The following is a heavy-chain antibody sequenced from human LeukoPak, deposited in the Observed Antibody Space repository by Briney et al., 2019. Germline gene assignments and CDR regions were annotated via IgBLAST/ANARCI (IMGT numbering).Heavy chain of an antibody. V-gene: IGHV3-21*01. CDR2: ISSSSNYI. J-gene: IGHJ4*02. CDR3: ARAVAGPAGEYYFDY. D-gene: IGHD6-19*01. Sequence: GGSLRLSCAASGFTFSRYSMNWVRQAPGKGLEWVSFISSSSNYIYYADSLKVRFTISRDNAANSLFLQMNSLRAEDTALYYCARAVAGPAGEYYFDYWGQGTLVTVSS. CDR1: GFTFSRYS.